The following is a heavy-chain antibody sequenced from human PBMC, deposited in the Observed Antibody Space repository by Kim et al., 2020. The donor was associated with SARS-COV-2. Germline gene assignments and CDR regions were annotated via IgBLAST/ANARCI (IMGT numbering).Heavy chain of an antibody. V-gene: IGHV3-33*06. J-gene: IGHJ6*02. D-gene: IGHD3-10*01. CDR2: IWYDGSNK. CDR1: GFTFSSYG. Sequence: GGSLRLSCAASGFTFSSYGMHWVRQAPGKGLEWVAVIWYDGSNKYYADSVKGRFTISRDNSKNTLYLQMNSLRAEDTAVYYCAKAFYGSGSYWYYYYYYGMDVGGQGTTVTVSS. CDR3: AKAFYGSGSYWYYYYYYGMDV.